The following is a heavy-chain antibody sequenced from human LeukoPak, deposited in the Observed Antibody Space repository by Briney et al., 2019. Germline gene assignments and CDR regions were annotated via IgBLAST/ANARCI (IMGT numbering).Heavy chain of an antibody. CDR1: GFTVSSNY. Sequence: GGSLRLSCAASGFTVSSNYMSWVRQAPGKGLEWVSVIYSGGSTYYADSVKGRFTISRDNSKNMLYLQMNSLRAEDTAVYYCASARSRGYYYGMDVWGQGTTVTVSS. V-gene: IGHV3-53*01. CDR3: ASARSRGYYYGMDV. CDR2: IYSGGST. J-gene: IGHJ6*02. D-gene: IGHD3-10*01.